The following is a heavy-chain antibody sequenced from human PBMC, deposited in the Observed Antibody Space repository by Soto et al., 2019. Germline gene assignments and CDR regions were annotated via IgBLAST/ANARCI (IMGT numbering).Heavy chain of an antibody. Sequence: PSETLSLTCAVYGGSFSGYYWSWIRQPPGKGLEWIGEINHRGSTKYNPSLKSRVTISVDTSKNQFSLKLTSVTAADTAVYYCARGTSCCGYDYWGQGALVTVSS. CDR1: GGSFSGYY. D-gene: IGHD2-2*01. J-gene: IGHJ4*02. CDR2: INHRGST. V-gene: IGHV4-34*01. CDR3: ARGTSCCGYDY.